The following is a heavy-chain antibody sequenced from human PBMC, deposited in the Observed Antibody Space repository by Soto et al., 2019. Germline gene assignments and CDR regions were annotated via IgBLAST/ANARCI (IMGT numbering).Heavy chain of an antibody. D-gene: IGHD4-17*01. CDR1: GDSVSSNSAA. Sequence: PSQTLSLTCAISGDSVSSNSAAWNWIRQSPSRGLEWLGRTYYRSKWYNDYAVSVKSRITINPDTSKNQFSLQLNSVTPEDTAVYYWARAGGENRGFRRPLDAFDIWGQGTMVTVSS. V-gene: IGHV6-1*01. CDR3: ARAGGENRGFRRPLDAFDI. CDR2: TYYRSKWYN. J-gene: IGHJ3*02.